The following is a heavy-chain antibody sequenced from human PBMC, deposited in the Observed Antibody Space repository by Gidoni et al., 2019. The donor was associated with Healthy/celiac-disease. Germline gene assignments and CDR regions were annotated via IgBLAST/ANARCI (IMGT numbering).Heavy chain of an antibody. CDR3: ARVFSYSSSSEGAFDI. J-gene: IGHJ3*02. CDR1: GGSISRSY. D-gene: IGHD6-6*01. Sequence: QVQLQESGPGLVKPSETLSLTCTVSGGSISRSYWSWIRQPPGKGLEWIGYIYYSGTTNYNPSLKSRVTISVDTSKNQFSLKLSSVTAADTAVYYCARVFSYSSSSEGAFDIWGQGTMVTVSS. CDR2: IYYSGTT. V-gene: IGHV4-59*01.